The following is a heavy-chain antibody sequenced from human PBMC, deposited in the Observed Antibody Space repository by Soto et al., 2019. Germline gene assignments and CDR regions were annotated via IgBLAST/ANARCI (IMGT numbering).Heavy chain of an antibody. D-gene: IGHD5-12*01. V-gene: IGHV1-69*13. CDR3: ARGGSGYNF. J-gene: IGHJ4*02. CDR1: GGSFSNFG. Sequence: SVKVSCKASGGSFSNFGISWVRQAPGQGLEWMGGIVPVFGRPNYAQRFRGRLTITADESTSTGYMELISLRSDDTAVYYCARGGSGYNFWGQGTQVTVSS. CDR2: IVPVFGRP.